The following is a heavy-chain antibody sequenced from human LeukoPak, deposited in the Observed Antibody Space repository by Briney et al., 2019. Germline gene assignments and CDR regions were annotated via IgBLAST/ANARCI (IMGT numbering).Heavy chain of an antibody. J-gene: IGHJ4*02. CDR3: AYYHVNEEPPTF. D-gene: IGHD1-1*01. Sequence: SGGSLRLSCAASGFTFSSYAMSWVRQAPKKGLEWVSVISASGGSTNYADSVKGRFTVSRDNSKNMLYLQMNSLRAEDTAVYYCAYYHVNEEPPTFWGQGTLVTVSS. CDR1: GFTFSSYA. CDR2: ISASGGST. V-gene: IGHV3-23*01.